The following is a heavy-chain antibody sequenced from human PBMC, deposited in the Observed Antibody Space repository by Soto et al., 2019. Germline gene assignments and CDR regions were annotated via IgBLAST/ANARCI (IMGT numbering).Heavy chain of an antibody. CDR2: ISYDGSNK. CDR3: YSLFIAAAGISGY. Sequence: PGGSLRLSCAAAGFTFSSYAMHWVRQAPGKGLEWVAVISYDGSNKYYADSVKGRFTISRDNSKNTLYLQMNSLRAEDTAVYYCYSLFIAAAGISGYWGQGTLATVPS. D-gene: IGHD6-13*01. V-gene: IGHV3-30-3*01. CDR1: GFTFSSYA. J-gene: IGHJ4*02.